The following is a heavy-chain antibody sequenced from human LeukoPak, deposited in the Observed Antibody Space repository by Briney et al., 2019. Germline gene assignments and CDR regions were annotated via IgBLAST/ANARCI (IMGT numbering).Heavy chain of an antibody. J-gene: IGHJ4*02. V-gene: IGHV3-21*01. CDR3: ASLGGAAAGTDY. CDR2: ISSSSSYI. Sequence: PGGSLRLSCAASGFTFSSYSMNWVRQAPGKGLEWVSSISSSSSYIYYADSVKGRFTISRDNAKNSLYLQMNSLRAEDTAVYYCASLGGAAAGTDYWGQGTLVAVSS. CDR1: GFTFSSYS. D-gene: IGHD6-13*01.